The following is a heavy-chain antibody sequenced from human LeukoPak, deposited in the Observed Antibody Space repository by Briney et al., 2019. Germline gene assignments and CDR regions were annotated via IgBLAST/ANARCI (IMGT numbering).Heavy chain of an antibody. D-gene: IGHD3-10*01. V-gene: IGHV3-30-3*01. J-gene: IGHJ4*02. Sequence: PGGSLRLSCAASGFTFSSYAMHWVRQAPGKGLEWVAVISYDGSNKYYADSVKGRFTISRDNSKNTLYLQMNSLRAEDTAVYYCARDGSGRSCFDYWGQGTLVTVSS. CDR1: GFTFSSYA. CDR2: ISYDGSNK. CDR3: ARDGSGRSCFDY.